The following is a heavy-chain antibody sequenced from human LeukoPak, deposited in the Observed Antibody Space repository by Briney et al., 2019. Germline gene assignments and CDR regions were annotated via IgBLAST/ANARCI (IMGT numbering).Heavy chain of an antibody. Sequence: PGRSLRLSCAASGFTFSSYGMHWVRQAPGKGLEWVAVISYDGSNKYYAGSVKGRFTISRDNSKNTLYLQMNSLRAEDTAVYYCAKDSPPRFLEWLFDYWGQGTLVTVSS. CDR3: AKDSPPRFLEWLFDY. V-gene: IGHV3-30*18. J-gene: IGHJ4*02. CDR1: GFTFSSYG. D-gene: IGHD3-3*01. CDR2: ISYDGSNK.